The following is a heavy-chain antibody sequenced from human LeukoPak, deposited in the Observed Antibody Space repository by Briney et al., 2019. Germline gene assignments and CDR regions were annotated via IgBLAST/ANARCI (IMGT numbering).Heavy chain of an antibody. D-gene: IGHD6-19*01. CDR2: IYYSGST. V-gene: IGHV4-39*07. CDR3: ASDPVAGIGHRGYFDY. Sequence: PSETLSLTCTVSGGSLSSSSYYWGWLRQPPGKGLEWIGSIYYSGSTYYNPSLKSRVTISVDTSKNQFSLKLSSVTAADTAVYYCASDPVAGIGHRGYFDYWGQGTLVTVSS. J-gene: IGHJ4*02. CDR1: GGSLSSSSYY.